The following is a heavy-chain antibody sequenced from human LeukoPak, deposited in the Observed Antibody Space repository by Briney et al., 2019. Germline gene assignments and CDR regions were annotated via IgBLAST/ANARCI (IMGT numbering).Heavy chain of an antibody. CDR2: ISSSSSTI. Sequence: PGGSLRLSCAASGFTFSSYSMNWVRQAPGKGLEWVSYISSSSSTIYYADSVKGRFTISRDTAQNSLYLQMNFLRVDDTAVYYCAKGTVGAKFWGQGTLVIVSS. J-gene: IGHJ4*02. CDR3: AKGTVGAKF. D-gene: IGHD1-26*01. CDR1: GFTFSSYS. V-gene: IGHV3-48*04.